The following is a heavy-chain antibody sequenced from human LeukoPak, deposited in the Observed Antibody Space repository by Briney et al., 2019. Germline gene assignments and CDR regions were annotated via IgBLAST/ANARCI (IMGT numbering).Heavy chain of an antibody. CDR2: MNPNSGNT. J-gene: IGHJ4*02. V-gene: IGHV1-8*01. Sequence: ASVKVSCKASGYTFTTYDINWVRQATGQGLEWMGWMNPNSGNTAYAQKFQGRVTMTRNTSISTAFMELSSLRSEDTAVYFCARRNTAMVAGLDYWGQGSLVTVSS. CDR3: ARRNTAMVAGLDY. D-gene: IGHD5-18*01. CDR1: GYTFTTYD.